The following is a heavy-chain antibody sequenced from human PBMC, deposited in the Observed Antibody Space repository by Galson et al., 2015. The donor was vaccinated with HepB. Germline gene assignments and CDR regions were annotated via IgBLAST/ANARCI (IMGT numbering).Heavy chain of an antibody. CDR1: GFTFSDYY. Sequence: SLRLSCAASGFTFSDYYMSWIRQAPGKGLEWISYISQSGTYTNYADSVKGRFTISRDNAQNSLYLQMNSLRDEDTAVYYCARVHFGLESISGYWYFDLWGRGTLVTVSS. CDR3: ARVHFGLESISGYWYFDL. V-gene: IGHV3-11*06. J-gene: IGHJ2*01. CDR2: ISQSGTYT. D-gene: IGHD3-10*01.